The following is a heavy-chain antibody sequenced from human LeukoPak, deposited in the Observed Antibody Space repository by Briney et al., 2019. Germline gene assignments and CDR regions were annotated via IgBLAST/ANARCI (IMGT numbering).Heavy chain of an antibody. CDR3: ARLGENGLLTGYFYP. V-gene: IGHV1-2*02. Sequence: GASVKVSCKASGYTFNDYYMHWVRQAPGQGLEWMGRINPDSGGTDYAQKLQGRVTMTRDTSITTTYMDLSRLRSDDTAVYYCARLGENGLLTGYFYPWGQGTLVTVSS. D-gene: IGHD3-9*01. CDR1: GYTFNDYY. CDR2: INPDSGGT. J-gene: IGHJ5*02.